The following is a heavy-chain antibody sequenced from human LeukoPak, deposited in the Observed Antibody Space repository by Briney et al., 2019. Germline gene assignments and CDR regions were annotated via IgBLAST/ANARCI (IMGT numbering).Heavy chain of an antibody. CDR2: ISSNSSYI. D-gene: IGHD4-17*01. J-gene: IGHJ4*02. Sequence: PGGSLRLSCAASGFTFSSYSMNWVHQAPGKGLEWVSSISSNSSYIYYADSVKGRFTISRDNAKNSLYLQMNSLRAEDTAVYYCARDAATVTTITPFDYWGQGTLVTVSS. CDR1: GFTFSSYS. CDR3: ARDAATVTTITPFDY. V-gene: IGHV3-21*01.